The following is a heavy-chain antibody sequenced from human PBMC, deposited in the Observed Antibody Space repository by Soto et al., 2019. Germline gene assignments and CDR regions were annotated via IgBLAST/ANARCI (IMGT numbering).Heavy chain of an antibody. CDR3: ANSRGGTFLGYHGMDI. V-gene: IGHV1-69*01. J-gene: IGHJ6*02. D-gene: IGHD3-16*01. CDR1: GGTFSSRA. CDR2: IIPVFGRV. Sequence: QVQLVQSGPEVKKTGTSVKVSCKASGGTFSSRAISWVRQAPGQGLEWMGGIIPVFGRVNYAEKFQDRVTITADESTGTVYMEVRSLRSADTALYYCANSRGGTFLGYHGMDIWGQGTTVSVSS.